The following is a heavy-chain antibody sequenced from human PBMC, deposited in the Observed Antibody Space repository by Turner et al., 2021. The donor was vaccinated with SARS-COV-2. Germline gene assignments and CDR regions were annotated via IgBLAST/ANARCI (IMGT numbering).Heavy chain of an antibody. J-gene: IGHJ4*02. CDR1: GVTISGRVHQ. D-gene: IGHD3-16*01. CDR2: VYDTVST. CDR3: ASPDYDETSWSPFSFAF. Sequence: QLRMQESGPGLVKPSDTLSLTCTVSGVTISGRVHQWGWIRQRPGKGLEWIGSVYDTVSTYYQPSLKSRVTISVDSSENQFSLQLTSVTAADTAVYYCASPDYDETSWSPFSFAFWGQGTLVTVSS. V-gene: IGHV4-39*01.